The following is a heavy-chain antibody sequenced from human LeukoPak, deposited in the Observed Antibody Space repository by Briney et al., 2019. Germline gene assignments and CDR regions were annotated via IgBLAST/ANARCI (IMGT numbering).Heavy chain of an antibody. J-gene: IGHJ4*02. V-gene: IGHV4-30-4*08. CDR2: IYHNGGT. CDR1: GGSVSSSSHY. D-gene: IGHD2-15*01. Sequence: PSETLSLTCTVSGGSVSSSSHYCGWIRQPPGKGLEWIGYIYHNGGTHYTPSLKSRVIISVDTSKNQFSLKLNSVTAADTAVYYCARVSCSGGSCYIFDYWGQGTLVTVPS. CDR3: ARVSCSGGSCYIFDY.